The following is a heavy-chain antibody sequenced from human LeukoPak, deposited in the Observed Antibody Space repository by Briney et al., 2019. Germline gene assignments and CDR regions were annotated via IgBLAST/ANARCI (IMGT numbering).Heavy chain of an antibody. CDR3: ASYPSLFNY. CDR2: ISASGGST. V-gene: IGHV3-23*01. Sequence: GGSLRLSCAASGLTFSRYAMSWVRQAPGKGLEWVSAISASGGSTYYADSVKGRFTISRDNSKNTVYLQMNSLRTEDTAVYYCASYPSLFNYWGQGTLVTVSS. CDR1: GLTFSRYA. J-gene: IGHJ4*02. D-gene: IGHD2/OR15-2a*01.